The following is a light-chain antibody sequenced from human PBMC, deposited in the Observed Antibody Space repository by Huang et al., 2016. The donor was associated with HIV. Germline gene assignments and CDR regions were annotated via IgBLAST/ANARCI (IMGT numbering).Light chain of an antibody. Sequence: EIVLTQSPGTLSLSPGDRATLSCRASQFVANAYVAWYQPNPGQSPRLLIYCASRRASCLPDRFSCSGFGTDFTLTISRLEPDDFAVYFCQQCGSPTWTFGQGTKVEIK. CDR3: QQCGSPTWT. CDR2: CAS. CDR1: QFVANAY. V-gene: IGKV3-20*01. J-gene: IGKJ1*01.